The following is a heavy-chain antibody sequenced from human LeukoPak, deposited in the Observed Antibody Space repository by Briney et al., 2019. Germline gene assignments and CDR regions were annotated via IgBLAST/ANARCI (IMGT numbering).Heavy chain of an antibody. V-gene: IGHV4-28*03. Sequence: SETLSLTCAVSGYSISSSNWWGWIRQPPGKGLEWIGYIYYSGSTYYNPSLKSQVTISVDRSKNQFSLKLSSVTAADTAVYYCARAPPFDDYGDFNWYFDLWGRGTLVTVSS. CDR2: IYYSGST. CDR3: ARAPPFDDYGDFNWYFDL. J-gene: IGHJ2*01. CDR1: GYSISSSNW. D-gene: IGHD4-17*01.